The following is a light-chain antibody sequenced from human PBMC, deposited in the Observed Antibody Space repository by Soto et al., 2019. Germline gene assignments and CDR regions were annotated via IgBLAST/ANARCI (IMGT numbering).Light chain of an antibody. CDR3: SSYTSSSIYV. J-gene: IGLJ1*01. CDR1: SSGVGGYNL. Sequence: QSVLTQPASVSGSPGQSITVSCAGTSSGVGGYNLVSWYQQHPGKAPKLIIYEGTERPSGISPRLSGSKSGNTASLTISGLQAEDEADYYCSSYTSSSIYVFGSGTKVTVL. V-gene: IGLV2-23*01. CDR2: EGT.